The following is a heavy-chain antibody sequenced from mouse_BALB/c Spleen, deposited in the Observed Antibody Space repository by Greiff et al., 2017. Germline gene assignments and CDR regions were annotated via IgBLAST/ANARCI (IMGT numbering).Heavy chain of an antibody. D-gene: IGHD2-1*01. CDR2: ISSGSSTI. V-gene: IGHV5-17*02. J-gene: IGHJ3*01. CDR3: ARGVYGNFAWFAY. Sequence: DVKLVESGGGLVQPGGSRKLSCAASGFTFSSFGMHWVRQAPEKGLEWVAYISSGSSTIYYADTVKGRFTISRDNPKNTLFLQMTSLRSEDTAMYYCARGVYGNFAWFAYWGQGTLVTVSA. CDR1: GFTFSSFG.